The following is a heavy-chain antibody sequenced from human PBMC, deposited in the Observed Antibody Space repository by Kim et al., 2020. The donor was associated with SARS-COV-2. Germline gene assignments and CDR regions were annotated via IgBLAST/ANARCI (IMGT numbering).Heavy chain of an antibody. V-gene: IGHV4-39*01. J-gene: IGHJ4*02. D-gene: IGHD5-18*01. Sequence: SETLSLTCTVSGGSISSSSYYWGWIRQPPGKGLEWIGSIYYSGSTYYNPSLKSRVTISVDTSKNQFSLKLSSVTAADTAVYYCARQMDTAMALSFDYWGQGTLVTVSS. CDR2: IYYSGST. CDR1: GGSISSSSYY. CDR3: ARQMDTAMALSFDY.